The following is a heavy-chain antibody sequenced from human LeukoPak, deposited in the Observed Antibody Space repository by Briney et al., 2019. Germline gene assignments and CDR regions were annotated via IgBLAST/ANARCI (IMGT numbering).Heavy chain of an antibody. CDR3: ARGPTYGDYVGNWFDP. V-gene: IGHV3-23*01. CDR2: ISGSGGST. Sequence: GGSLRLSCAASGFTFSSYAMSWVRQAPGKGLEWVSAISGSGGSTYYADSVKGRFTISRDNAKNSLYLQMNSLRAEDTAVYYCARGPTYGDYVGNWFDPWGQGTLVTVSP. D-gene: IGHD4-17*01. CDR1: GFTFSSYA. J-gene: IGHJ5*02.